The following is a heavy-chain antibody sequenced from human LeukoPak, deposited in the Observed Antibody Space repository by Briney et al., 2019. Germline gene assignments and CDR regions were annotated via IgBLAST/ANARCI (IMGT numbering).Heavy chain of an antibody. Sequence: SVKVSCKASGGTFSSYAISWVRQAPGQGLEWMGRIIPIFGTANYAQKFQGRVTITTDESTSTAYMELSSLRSEDTAVYYCARDRAVSGWRHRGFDYWGQGTLVTVSS. CDR3: ARDRAVSGWRHRGFDY. CDR1: GGTFSSYA. J-gene: IGHJ4*02. V-gene: IGHV1-69*05. D-gene: IGHD6-19*01. CDR2: IIPIFGTA.